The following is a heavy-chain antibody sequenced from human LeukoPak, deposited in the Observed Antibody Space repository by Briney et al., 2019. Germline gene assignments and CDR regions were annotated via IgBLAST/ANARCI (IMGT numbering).Heavy chain of an antibody. V-gene: IGHV4-38-2*02. CDR3: ARDVAGAYGSGTDY. Sequence: PSETLSLTCTVSGYSISSGYYWGWIRQPPGKGLEWIGSIYHSGSTYYNPSLKSRVTISVDTSKNQFSLKLSSVTAADTAVYYCARDVAGAYGSGTDYWGQGTLVTVSS. D-gene: IGHD3-10*01. J-gene: IGHJ4*02. CDR1: GYSISSGYY. CDR2: IYHSGST.